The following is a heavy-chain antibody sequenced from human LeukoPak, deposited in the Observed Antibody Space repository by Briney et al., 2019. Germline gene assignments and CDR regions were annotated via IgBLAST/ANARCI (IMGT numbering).Heavy chain of an antibody. J-gene: IGHJ6*02. Sequence: ASVKVSCKASGYTFTSYAMHWVRQAPGQRLEWMGWINAGNGNTKYSQKFQGRVTITRDTSASTAYMELSSLRSEDTAVYYCAAAVAHTLTYYYYYYGMDVWGQGTTVTVSS. V-gene: IGHV1-3*01. D-gene: IGHD6-19*01. CDR1: GYTFTSYA. CDR3: AAAVAHTLTYYYYYYGMDV. CDR2: INAGNGNT.